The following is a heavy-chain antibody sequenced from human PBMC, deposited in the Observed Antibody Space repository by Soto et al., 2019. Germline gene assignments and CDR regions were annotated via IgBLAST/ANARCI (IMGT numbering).Heavy chain of an antibody. CDR2: IYPGDSDT. J-gene: IGHJ5*02. Sequence: PGESLKISCKGSGYSFTSYCIGWVRQMPGKGLEWMGIIYPGDSDTRYSPSFQGQVTISADKSISTAYLQWSSLKASDTAMYYCARPSYYYDSSGYYGYWFDPWGQGTLVTVSS. CDR1: GYSFTSYC. V-gene: IGHV5-51*01. D-gene: IGHD3-22*01. CDR3: ARPSYYYDSSGYYGYWFDP.